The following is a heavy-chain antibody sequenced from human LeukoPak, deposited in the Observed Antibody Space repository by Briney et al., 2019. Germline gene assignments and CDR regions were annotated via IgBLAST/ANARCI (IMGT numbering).Heavy chain of an antibody. CDR1: GFTFSSYA. D-gene: IGHD3-22*01. CDR2: ISGSGGST. J-gene: IGHJ4*02. Sequence: GASLRLSCAASGFTFSSYAMSWVRQAPGKGLEWVSGISGSGGSTYYADSVKGRFTISRDNSKNTLYLQMNSLRAEDTAVYYCAKGLGGSGYYYSPFDSWGQGTLVTVSS. CDR3: AKGLGGSGYYYSPFDS. V-gene: IGHV3-23*01.